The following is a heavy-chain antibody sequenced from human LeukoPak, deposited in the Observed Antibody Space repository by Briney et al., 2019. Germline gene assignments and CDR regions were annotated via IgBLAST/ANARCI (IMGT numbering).Heavy chain of an antibody. J-gene: IGHJ4*02. CDR1: GFTFDDYA. D-gene: IGHD1-26*01. CDR3: AKLREWELPDLFDY. Sequence: GGSLRLSCAASGFTFDDYAMHWVRQAPGKGLEWVSGISWNSGSIGYADSVKGRFTISRDNSKNTLYLQMNSLRAEDTAVYYCAKLREWELPDLFDYWGQETLVTVSS. CDR2: ISWNSGSI. V-gene: IGHV3-9*01.